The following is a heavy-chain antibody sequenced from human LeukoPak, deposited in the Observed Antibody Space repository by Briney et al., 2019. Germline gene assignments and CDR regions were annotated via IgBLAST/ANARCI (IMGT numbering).Heavy chain of an antibody. Sequence: GGSLRLSCAASGFTFRRYEMNWVRQAPGKGLEWVSYIASSGSTIYYADSVKGRFTISRDNAKDLLYPHLNSLRDEDTAVYYCARDTVNGPFVISLDLWGQGVLVTVSS. J-gene: IGHJ5*02. CDR1: GFTFRRYE. V-gene: IGHV3-48*03. D-gene: IGHD2-8*01. CDR3: ARDTVNGPFVISLDL. CDR2: IASSGSTI.